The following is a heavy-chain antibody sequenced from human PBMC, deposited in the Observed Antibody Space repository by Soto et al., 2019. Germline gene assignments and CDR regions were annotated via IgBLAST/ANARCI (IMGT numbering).Heavy chain of an antibody. V-gene: IGHV1-69*18. CDR3: XXXGXDGYGWEGXCXLDX. CDR2: FTPALGTA. J-gene: IGHJ2*01. CDR1: GGTYSSYP. D-gene: IGHD5-12*01. Sequence: QAQLVQSGAEMKQPGSSVKVSCKASGGTYSSYPINWVRQAPGHGLEWLGSFTPALGTANYPKKFQDRLTITXXXYTSTTYLELRSVRSEXXXXXXXXXXGXDGYGWEGXCXLDXWGRGTLXT.